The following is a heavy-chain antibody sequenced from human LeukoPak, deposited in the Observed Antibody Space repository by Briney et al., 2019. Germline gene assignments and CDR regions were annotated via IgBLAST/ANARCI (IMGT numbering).Heavy chain of an antibody. V-gene: IGHV1-18*01. CDR2: INPYNGNT. CDR1: GYTFTSYG. CDR3: ARGRRWLSQLPRNWFDP. J-gene: IGHJ5*02. D-gene: IGHD2-2*01. Sequence: ASVKVSCKASGYTFTSYGINWVRQAPGQGLEWMGWINPYNGNTNYAQKLQGRVTMTTDTSTSTAYMELRSLRSEDTAVYYCARGRRWLSQLPRNWFDPWGQGTLVTVSS.